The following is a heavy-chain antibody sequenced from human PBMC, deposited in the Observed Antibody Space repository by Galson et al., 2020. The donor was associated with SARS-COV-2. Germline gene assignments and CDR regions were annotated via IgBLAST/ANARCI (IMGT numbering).Heavy chain of an antibody. CDR2: IYRGGSP. CDR3: ARSRIVGAREYFDN. D-gene: IGHD1-26*01. CDR1: GGSLTGVNYY. J-gene: IGHJ4*02. V-gene: IGHV4-61*02. Sequence: SQTLSITCSVSGGSLTGVNYYWAWIRQPAGKGLEYIGRIYRGGSPTYNPSLTSRVTISADTAKNQFSLNLNSVAAADSAVYFCARSRIVGAREYFDNWGRGILVTVSS.